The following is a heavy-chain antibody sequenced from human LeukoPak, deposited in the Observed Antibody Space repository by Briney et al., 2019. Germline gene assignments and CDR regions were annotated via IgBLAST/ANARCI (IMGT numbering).Heavy chain of an antibody. V-gene: IGHV3-21*01. CDR1: GFTFSSYS. CDR2: ISSSSSYI. Sequence: PGGSLRLSCAASGFTFSSYSMNWVRQAPGKGLEWVSSISSSSSYIYYADSVKGRFTISRDNAKNSLYLQMNSLRAEDTAVYYCARDSGETRGYSGYDTDNWFDPWGQGTLVTVSS. J-gene: IGHJ5*02. CDR3: ARDSGETRGYSGYDTDNWFDP. D-gene: IGHD5-12*01.